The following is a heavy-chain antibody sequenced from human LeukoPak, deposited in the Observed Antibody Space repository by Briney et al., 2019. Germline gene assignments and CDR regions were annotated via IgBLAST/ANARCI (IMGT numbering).Heavy chain of an antibody. D-gene: IGHD3-22*01. CDR1: GYTFTSYD. CDR2: MNPNSGNT. J-gene: IGHJ4*02. CDR3: ARGGVKRYYDSSGYYSFDY. Sequence: ASVKLSCKASGYTFTSYDINWVRQATGQGLEWMGWMNPNSGNTGYAQKFQGRVTITRNTSISTAYMELSGLRSEDTAVYYCARGGVKRYYDSSGYYSFDYWGQGTLVTVSS. V-gene: IGHV1-8*03.